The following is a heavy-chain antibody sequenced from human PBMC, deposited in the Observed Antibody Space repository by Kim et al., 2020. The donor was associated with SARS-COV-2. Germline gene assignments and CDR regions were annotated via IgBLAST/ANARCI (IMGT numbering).Heavy chain of an antibody. V-gene: IGHV7-4-1*02. CDR2: P. D-gene: IGHD5-18*01. Sequence: PTYAQGFTGRFVFSLDTSVSTAYLQISSLKAEDTAVYYCARDRIQLWLADWGQGTLVTVSS. J-gene: IGHJ4*02. CDR3: ARDRIQLWLAD.